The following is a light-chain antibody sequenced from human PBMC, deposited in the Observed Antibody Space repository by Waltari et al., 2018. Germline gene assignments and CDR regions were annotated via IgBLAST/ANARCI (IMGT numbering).Light chain of an antibody. V-gene: IGKV3-15*01. J-gene: IGKJ1*01. CDR1: QNVTIN. CDR2: GAS. CDR3: QQYRHWPTT. Sequence: EIVMTQSPVTLSVSPGARATLSCWASQNVTINLAWYQQKPGQAPRLLISGASTRATGLPARFSGSGSGIEFTLTISSLQSEDFAMYYYQQYRHWPTTFGQGTKVEIK.